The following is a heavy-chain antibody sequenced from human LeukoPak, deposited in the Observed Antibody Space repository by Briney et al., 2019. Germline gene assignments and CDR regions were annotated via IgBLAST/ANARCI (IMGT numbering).Heavy chain of an antibody. V-gene: IGHV4-61*02. J-gene: IGHJ3*02. CDR1: GGSISSGSYF. D-gene: IGHD3-10*01. Sequence: PSETLSLTCTVSGGSISSGSYFWSWIRQPAGKGLEWIGRIYTSGSTNYNPSLKSRVTISVDTSKNQFSLKLSSVTAADTAVYYCARDRGSGFDAFDIWGQGTMVTVSS. CDR3: ARDRGSGFDAFDI. CDR2: IYTSGST.